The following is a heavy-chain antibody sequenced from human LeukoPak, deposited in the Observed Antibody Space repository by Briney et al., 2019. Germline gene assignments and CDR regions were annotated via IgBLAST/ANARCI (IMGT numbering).Heavy chain of an antibody. CDR3: ARVLSGSYSPYFDY. CDR1: GFTFSSYA. V-gene: IGHV3-30-3*01. J-gene: IGHJ4*02. Sequence: PGGSLRLSCAASGFTFSSYAMHWVRQAPGKGLEWVAVISYDGSNKYYADSVKGRFTISRDNSKNTLYLQMNSLRAEDTAVYYCARVLSGSYSPYFDYWGQGTLVTVSS. CDR2: ISYDGSNK. D-gene: IGHD1-26*01.